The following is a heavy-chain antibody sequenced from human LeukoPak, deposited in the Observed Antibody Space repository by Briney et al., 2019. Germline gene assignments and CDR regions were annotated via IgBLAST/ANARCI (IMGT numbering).Heavy chain of an antibody. Sequence: GGSLRLSCAAAGFTVRNNYMSWVRQAPGKGLEWVSVIYSGGSTYYADSVKGRFTISRDNSKNTLYLQMNSLRAEDTAVYFCATGERMVRGDGVDYWGQGTLVTVSS. CDR3: ATGERMVRGDGVDY. J-gene: IGHJ4*02. D-gene: IGHD3-10*01. CDR1: GFTVRNNY. CDR2: IYSGGST. V-gene: IGHV3-66*01.